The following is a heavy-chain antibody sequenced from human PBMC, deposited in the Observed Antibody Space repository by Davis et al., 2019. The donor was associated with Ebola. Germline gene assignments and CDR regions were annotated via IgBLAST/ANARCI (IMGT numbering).Heavy chain of an antibody. V-gene: IGHV3-9*01. J-gene: IGHJ4*02. D-gene: IGHD6-19*01. CDR2: ISWNSGSI. CDR1: GFTFDDYA. Sequence: GGSLRLSCAASGFTFDDYAMHWVRQAPGKGLEWVSGISWNSGSIGYADSVKGRFTISRDNAKNSLYLQMNSLRAEDTALYYCAKGAPIAVAGFFDYWGQGTLVTVSS. CDR3: AKGAPIAVAGFFDY.